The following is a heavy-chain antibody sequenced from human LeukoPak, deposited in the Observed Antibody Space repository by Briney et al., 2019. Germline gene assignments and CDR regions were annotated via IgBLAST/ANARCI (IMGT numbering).Heavy chain of an antibody. V-gene: IGHV3-11*04. Sequence: PGGSLRLSCAASGFTFSDYYMSWIRQAPGKGLEWVSYISSSGSTIYYADSVKGRFTISRDNAKNSLYLQMNSLRAEDTAVYYCAGEGIMITFGGVIVPLPFDYWGQGTLVTVSS. D-gene: IGHD3-16*02. CDR3: AGEGIMITFGGVIVPLPFDY. CDR2: ISSSGSTI. J-gene: IGHJ4*02. CDR1: GFTFSDYY.